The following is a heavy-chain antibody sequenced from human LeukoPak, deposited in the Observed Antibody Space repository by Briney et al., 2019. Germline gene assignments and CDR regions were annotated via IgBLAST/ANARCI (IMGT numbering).Heavy chain of an antibody. D-gene: IGHD1-26*01. V-gene: IGHV1-2*02. Sequence: ASVKVSCKASGYIFTGYYMHWVRQAPGQGLEWMGWINPNSGGTNSAQKFQGGVTMTRDTSISTAYMELSRLTSDDTAVYYCARHPYSGSYHFDYWGQGTLVTVSS. CDR1: GYIFTGYY. CDR2: INPNSGGT. CDR3: ARHPYSGSYHFDY. J-gene: IGHJ4*02.